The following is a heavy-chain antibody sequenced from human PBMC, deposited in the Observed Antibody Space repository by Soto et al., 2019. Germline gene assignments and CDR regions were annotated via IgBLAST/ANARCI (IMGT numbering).Heavy chain of an antibody. CDR1: GGYILGYY. V-gene: IGHV4-59*08. CDR2: IYYSGST. J-gene: IGHJ3*02. CDR3: ARQQWLVLNAFDI. D-gene: IGHD6-19*01. Sequence: SVTLCVTCSVAGGYILGYYWTWIRQPPGKGLEWIGYIYYSGSTSYNPSLKSRVTISVDTSKNQFSLKLSSVTAADTAVYYCARQQWLVLNAFDIWGQGTMVTVSS.